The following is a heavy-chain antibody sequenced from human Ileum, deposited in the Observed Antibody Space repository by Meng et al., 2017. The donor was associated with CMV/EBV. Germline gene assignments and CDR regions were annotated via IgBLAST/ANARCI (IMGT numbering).Heavy chain of an antibody. J-gene: IGHJ5*02. CDR2: ISTDTHYI. CDR3: ARGPIVETPSSIPVWFDP. V-gene: IGHV3-21*01. D-gene: IGHD2-2*02. CDR1: GFTFSTYA. Sequence: GSLRLSCAASGFTFSTYAMNWVRQAPGKGLEWVSSISTDTHYIYYADSVKGRFAMSRDDAKSSIYLQMDSLRAGDTAVYFCARGPIVETPSSIPVWFDPWGQGTLVTVSS.